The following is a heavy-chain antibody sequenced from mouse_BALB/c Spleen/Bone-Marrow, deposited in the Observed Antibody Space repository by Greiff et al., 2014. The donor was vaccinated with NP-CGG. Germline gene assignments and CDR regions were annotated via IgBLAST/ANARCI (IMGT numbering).Heavy chain of an antibody. D-gene: IGHD2-4*01. CDR1: GYTFTSYD. CDR3: ARGEMISAWFVY. Sequence: QVQLQQPGAELVKPGASVQLSCKASGYTFTSYDINWVRQRPEEGLEWIGWIFPGDGSTQYNEKFKGKATLTTDKSSSTAYIQLSRLTSEDSAVYFCARGEMISAWFVYWGQGTLVTVSA. CDR2: IFPGDGST. V-gene: IGHV1S56*01. J-gene: IGHJ3*01.